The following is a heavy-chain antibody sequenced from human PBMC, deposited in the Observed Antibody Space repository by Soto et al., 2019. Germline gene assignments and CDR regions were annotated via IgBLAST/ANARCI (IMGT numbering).Heavy chain of an antibody. D-gene: IGHD3-9*01. CDR3: ARLTTDWLFAT. J-gene: IGHJ5*02. CDR1: GGSISRYY. Sequence: PSETLSLTCTVSGGSISRYYWSWIRQPPGKGLEWIGYIYYSGSTNYNPSLKSRVTISVDTSKNQFSRKLSSVTAADTAVYYCARLTTDWLFATWGQGTLVTVSS. V-gene: IGHV4-59*12. CDR2: IYYSGST.